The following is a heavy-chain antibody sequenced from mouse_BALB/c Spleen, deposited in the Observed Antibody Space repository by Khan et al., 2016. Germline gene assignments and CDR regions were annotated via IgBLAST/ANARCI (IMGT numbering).Heavy chain of an antibody. Sequence: EVELVESGGGLVQPGGSRKLSCAASGFTFSNFGMHWVRQAPEKGLVWVAFISSGSSTIYYAATLKGRFTFSRDNPTTPLFLPLTSLGAGDPAMYYGGRGESGGQGNTLTV. V-gene: IGHV5-17*02. CDR3: GRGES. J-gene: IGHJ2*01. CDR1: GFTFSNFG. CDR2: ISSGSSTI.